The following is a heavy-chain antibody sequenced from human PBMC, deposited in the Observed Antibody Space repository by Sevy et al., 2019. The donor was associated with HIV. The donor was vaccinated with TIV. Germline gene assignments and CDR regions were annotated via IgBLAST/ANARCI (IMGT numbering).Heavy chain of an antibody. D-gene: IGHD3-10*01. V-gene: IGHV3-30*04. CDR1: GFVFSSYA. CDR2: ISYDGSNK. Sequence: GGSLRLSCAASGFVFSSYAMHWVRQAPGKGLEWVAVISYDGSNKDYADSVKGRFTISRDNSNSALYLQMNSLRAEDTAVYHCARERRTIILGEVYDAFDIWGQGTMVTVSS. J-gene: IGHJ3*02. CDR3: ARERRTIILGEVYDAFDI.